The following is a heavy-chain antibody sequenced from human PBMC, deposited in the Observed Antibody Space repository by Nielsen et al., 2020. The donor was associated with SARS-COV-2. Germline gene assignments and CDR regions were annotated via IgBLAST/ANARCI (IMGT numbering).Heavy chain of an antibody. J-gene: IGHJ6*02. CDR2: ISGSGGST. Sequence: ETLSLTCAVYGGSFSGYYWSWICQPPGKGLEWVSAISGSGGSTYYADSMKGRFTISRDNSKNTLYLQMNSLRAEDTAVYYCAKDKYQLLNYGMDVWGQGTTVTVSS. CDR3: AKDKYQLLNYGMDV. CDR1: GGSFSGYY. D-gene: IGHD2-2*01. V-gene: IGHV3-23*01.